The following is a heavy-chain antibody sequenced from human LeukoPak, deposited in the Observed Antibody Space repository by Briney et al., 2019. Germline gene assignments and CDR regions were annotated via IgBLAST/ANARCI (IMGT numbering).Heavy chain of an antibody. V-gene: IGHV4-59*01. D-gene: IGHD5-24*01. Sequence: PSETLSLTCTVSGGSISSYYWSWIRQPPGKGLEWIGYIYYSGSTNYNPSLKSRVTISVDTSKNQFSLKLSSVTAADTAVYYCARDRSAGEMATKISPWYFDYWGQGTLVTVSS. J-gene: IGHJ4*02. CDR2: IYYSGST. CDR1: GGSISSYY. CDR3: ARDRSAGEMATKISPWYFDY.